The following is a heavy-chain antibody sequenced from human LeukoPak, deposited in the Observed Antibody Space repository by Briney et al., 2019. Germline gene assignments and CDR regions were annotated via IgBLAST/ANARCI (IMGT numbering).Heavy chain of an antibody. CDR1: GGSISSYY. CDR3: ARRQPYGLAAFDY. D-gene: IGHD2-15*01. V-gene: IGHV4-59*08. Sequence: SETLSLSCAVSGGSISSYYWSWIRQPPGKGLEWIGYIYYSGSTNYNPSLKSRVTISVDTSKNQFSLKLSSVTAADTAVYYCARRQPYGLAAFDYWGQGTLVTVSS. J-gene: IGHJ4*02. CDR2: IYYSGST.